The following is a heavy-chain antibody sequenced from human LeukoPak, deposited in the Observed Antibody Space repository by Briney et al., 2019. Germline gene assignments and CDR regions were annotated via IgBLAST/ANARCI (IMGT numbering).Heavy chain of an antibody. CDR3: AKEGDYSNAALEWGFDS. D-gene: IGHD3-3*01. CDR2: ISGSSSHT. Sequence: GGPLRLSCAASGFTFSIYAMSWVRQAPGKGLEWVSGISGSSSHTLDADSVRGRFIISRDNTRNTLYLHMNSLRAEDTALYYSAKEGDYSNAALEWGFDSWGQGTLVTVSS. V-gene: IGHV3-23*01. CDR1: GFTFSIYA. J-gene: IGHJ4*02.